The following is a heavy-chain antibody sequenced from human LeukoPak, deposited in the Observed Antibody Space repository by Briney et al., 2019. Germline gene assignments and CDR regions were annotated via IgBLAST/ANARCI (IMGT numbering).Heavy chain of an antibody. V-gene: IGHV1-2*02. D-gene: IGHD3-16*01. CDR2: INPNSGDT. J-gene: IGHJ4*02. Sequence: ASVKVSCKASGYTFTGYFIHWVRQAPGQGLEWMGWINPNSGDTNYAQKFQGRVTMTRDTSISAAYMVLSRLRSDDTAVYYCVRDHYVSGNYVLDDYWGQGTLVTVSS. CDR3: VRDHYVSGNYVLDDY. CDR1: GYTFTGYF.